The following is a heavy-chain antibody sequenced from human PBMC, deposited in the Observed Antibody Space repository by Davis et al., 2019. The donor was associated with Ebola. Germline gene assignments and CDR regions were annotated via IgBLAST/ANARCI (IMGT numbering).Heavy chain of an antibody. CDR2: ISGSGGNT. CDR1: GFTFSSYA. J-gene: IGHJ6*02. CDR3: ARELIDGDYYYYYGMDV. D-gene: IGHD4-17*01. V-gene: IGHV3-23*01. Sequence: GESLKISCAASGFTFSSYAMTWVRQAPGKGLEWVSAISGSGGNTYYADSVKGRFTVSRDNSKNTLYLQMNSLRAEDTAVYYCARELIDGDYYYYYGMDVWGQGTTVTVSS.